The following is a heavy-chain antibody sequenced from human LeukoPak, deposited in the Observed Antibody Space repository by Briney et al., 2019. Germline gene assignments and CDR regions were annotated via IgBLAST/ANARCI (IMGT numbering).Heavy chain of an antibody. D-gene: IGHD3-22*01. CDR2: ISSSSSTI. CDR3: ATETNYYDTSGTLFDY. Sequence: GGSLRLSCAASGFTFNSCSMNWVRQAPGKGLEWVSYISSSSSTIYSADSVKGRFTISRDNAKNSLYLQMSSLRAEDTAVYYCATETNYYDTSGTLFDYWGQGTLVTVSS. V-gene: IGHV3-48*01. CDR1: GFTFNSCS. J-gene: IGHJ4*02.